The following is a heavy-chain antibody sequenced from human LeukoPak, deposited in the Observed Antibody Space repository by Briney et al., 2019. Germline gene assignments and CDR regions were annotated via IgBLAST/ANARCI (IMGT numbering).Heavy chain of an antibody. CDR3: AKGRSSGWYGWYFDL. CDR1: GGSISSGSYY. V-gene: IGHV4-61*02. D-gene: IGHD6-19*01. Sequence: PSQTLSLTCTVSGGSISSGSYYWSWIRQPAGKGLEWIGRIYTSGSTNYNPSLKSRVTISEDTSKNQFSLKLRFVTAADTAVYYCAKGRSSGWYGWYFDLWGRGTLVTVSS. CDR2: IYTSGST. J-gene: IGHJ2*01.